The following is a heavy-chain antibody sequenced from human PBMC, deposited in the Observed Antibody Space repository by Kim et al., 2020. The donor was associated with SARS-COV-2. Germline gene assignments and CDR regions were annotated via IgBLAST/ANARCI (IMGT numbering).Heavy chain of an antibody. CDR2: ISTYNVNT. CDR3: ARDSRIAVAGTGLYYYGLDV. D-gene: IGHD6-19*01. V-gene: IGHV1-18*01. Sequence: ASVKVSCKASGYTFTSYGISCVRQAPGQGLEWMGWISTYNVNTNYAQKLQGRVTMTTDTSTSTAYMELRSLRSDDTAVYYCARDSRIAVAGTGLYYYGLDVWGQGTTVTVSS. J-gene: IGHJ6*02. CDR1: GYTFTSYG.